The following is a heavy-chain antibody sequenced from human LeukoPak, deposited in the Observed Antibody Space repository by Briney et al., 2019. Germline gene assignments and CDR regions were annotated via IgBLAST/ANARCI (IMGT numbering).Heavy chain of an antibody. CDR3: AKDARGYYEVEYFQH. Sequence: GGSLRLCCAASGFTFSSYAMSWVRQAPGKGLEWVSAISGSGGSTYYADSVKGRFTISRDNSKNTLYLQMNSLRAEDTAVYYCAKDARGYYEVEYFQHWGQGTLVTVSS. CDR1: GFTFSSYA. V-gene: IGHV3-23*01. CDR2: ISGSGGST. J-gene: IGHJ1*01. D-gene: IGHD3-22*01.